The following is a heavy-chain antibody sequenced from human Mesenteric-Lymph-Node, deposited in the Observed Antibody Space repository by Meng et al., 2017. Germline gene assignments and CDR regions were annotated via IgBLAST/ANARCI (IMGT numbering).Heavy chain of an antibody. Sequence: SVKVSCKASGGTFSSYTISWVRQAPGQGLEWMGRIIPILGIANYAQKFQGRVTITADKSTSTAYMELSRLRSDDTAVYYCARVSQYSSSWYYFDYWGQGTLVTVSS. D-gene: IGHD6-13*01. J-gene: IGHJ4*02. CDR3: ARVSQYSSSWYYFDY. CDR1: GGTFSSYT. V-gene: IGHV1-69*02. CDR2: IIPILGIA.